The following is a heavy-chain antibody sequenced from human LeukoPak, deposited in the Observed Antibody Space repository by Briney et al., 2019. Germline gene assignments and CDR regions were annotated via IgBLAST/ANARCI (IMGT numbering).Heavy chain of an antibody. V-gene: IGHV4-61*01. D-gene: IGHD3-10*01. CDR1: GGSVSSGTYY. J-gene: IGHJ3*02. CDR2: ISYSGST. CDR3: ARDRGSAFDI. Sequence: PSETLSLTCTVSGGSVSSGTYYWSWIRQPPGKGLEWIGYISYSGSTNNNPSLKSRVTISVDTSKNQFSPKLSSVTAADTAVYYCARDRGSAFDIWGQGTMVTVSS.